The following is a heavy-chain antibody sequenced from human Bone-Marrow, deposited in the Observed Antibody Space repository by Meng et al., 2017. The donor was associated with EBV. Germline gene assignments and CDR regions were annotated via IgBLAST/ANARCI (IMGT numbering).Heavy chain of an antibody. V-gene: IGHV7-4-1*02. J-gene: IGHJ4*02. CDR3: ASGGPGICY. CDR1: GYTFTSYA. Sequence: QVQLVQSWTELKHPGTSVKVSLKAYGYTFTSYAMNWVRQAPGQGLDWMGWINANTGNPTYSQGFSGRFVISLDTSVSTAYLQISSLKADDTAVYYCASGGPGICYWGQGTLVTVSS. D-gene: IGHD3-3*01. CDR2: INANTGNP.